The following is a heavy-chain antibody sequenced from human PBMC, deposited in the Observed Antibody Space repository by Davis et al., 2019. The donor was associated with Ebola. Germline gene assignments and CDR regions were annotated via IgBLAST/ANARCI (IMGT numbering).Heavy chain of an antibody. D-gene: IGHD1-26*01. CDR2: ISSSGSTI. Sequence: GESLKISCAASGFTFSDYYMSWIHQAPGKGLEWVSYISSSGSTIYYADSVKGRFTISRDNAKNSLYLQMNSLRAEDTAVYYCASAGPGVGATTRSFDYWGQGTLVTVSS. CDR3: ASAGPGVGATTRSFDY. CDR1: GFTFSDYY. V-gene: IGHV3-11*04. J-gene: IGHJ4*02.